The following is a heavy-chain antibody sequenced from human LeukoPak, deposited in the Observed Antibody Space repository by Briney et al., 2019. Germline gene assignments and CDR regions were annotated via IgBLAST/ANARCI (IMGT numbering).Heavy chain of an antibody. V-gene: IGHV1-46*03. CDR2: INPSGGST. CDR3: AREVLGLRCWDY. Sequence: ASVKVSCKASGYTFTSYYMHWVRQAPGQGPEWMGIINPSGGSTSYAQKFQGRVTMTRDTSTSTVYMELSSLRSQDTAVYYYAREVLGLRCWDYWGQGTLVTASS. D-gene: IGHD3-10*02. CDR1: GYTFTSYY. J-gene: IGHJ4*02.